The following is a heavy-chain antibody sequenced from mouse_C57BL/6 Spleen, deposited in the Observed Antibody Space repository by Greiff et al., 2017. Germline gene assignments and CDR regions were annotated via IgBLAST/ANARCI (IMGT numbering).Heavy chain of an antibody. CDR1: GYTFTSYW. J-gene: IGHJ3*01. CDR3: ARGRGISYGFAY. V-gene: IGHV1-55*01. D-gene: IGHD1-1*01. Sequence: QVQLQQSGAELVKPGASVKMSCQASGYTFTSYWITWVKQRPGQGLEWIGDIFPGSGSTNYHEKFKSKATLTVDKSSSTAYMQLSSLTSEDSAVYYCARGRGISYGFAYWGQGTLVTVSA. CDR2: IFPGSGST.